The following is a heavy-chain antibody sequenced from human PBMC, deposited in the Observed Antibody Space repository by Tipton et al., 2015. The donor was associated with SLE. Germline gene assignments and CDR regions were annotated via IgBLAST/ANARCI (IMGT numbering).Heavy chain of an antibody. CDR2: INHNGGT. J-gene: IGHJ5*02. CDR1: GGSFSGHY. V-gene: IGHV4-34*01. Sequence: GLVKPSETLTLTCAEYGGSFSGHYWSWIRQPPGKGLEWIGEINHNGGTNYNPSLKSRVTISVDTSNNQLSLKLSSVTAADTAVYYCAKGRPNMVWFDPWGQGTVVIVSS. CDR3: AKGRPNMVWFDP. D-gene: IGHD2/OR15-2a*01.